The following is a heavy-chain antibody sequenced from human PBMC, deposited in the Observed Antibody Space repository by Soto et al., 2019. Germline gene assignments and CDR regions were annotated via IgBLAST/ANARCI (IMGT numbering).Heavy chain of an antibody. D-gene: IGHD4-4*01. Sequence: PSQTLSLTCAISGDSVSSNSAAWNWIRQSPSRGLEWLGRTYYRSKWYNDYAVSVKSRITINPDTSKNQFSLQLNSVTPEDTAVYYCARERRVETVNSYYYYMDVWGKGTTVTVLL. V-gene: IGHV6-1*01. CDR2: TYYRSKWYN. CDR3: ARERRVETVNSYYYYMDV. CDR1: GDSVSSNSAA. J-gene: IGHJ6*03.